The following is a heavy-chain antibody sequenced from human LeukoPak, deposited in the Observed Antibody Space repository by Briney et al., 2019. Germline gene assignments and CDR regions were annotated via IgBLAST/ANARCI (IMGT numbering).Heavy chain of an antibody. D-gene: IGHD3-9*01. CDR1: GGSFSGYY. V-gene: IGHV4-34*01. Sequence: SETLSLTCAVYGGSFSGYYWSWTRQPPGKGLEWIGEINHSGSTNYNPSLKSRVTISVDTSKNQFSLKLSSVTAADTAVYYCARHRIYDILTGYYYYYYGMDVWGQGTTVTVSS. CDR3: ARHRIYDILTGYYYYYYGMDV. J-gene: IGHJ6*02. CDR2: INHSGST.